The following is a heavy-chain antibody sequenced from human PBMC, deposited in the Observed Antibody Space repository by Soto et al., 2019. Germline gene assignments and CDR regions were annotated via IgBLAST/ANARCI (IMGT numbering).Heavy chain of an antibody. CDR2: INTGYGNT. CDR1: GYTFTNYA. Sequence: ASVKVSCKASGYTFTNYAIHWVRQAPGQRLEWMGWINTGYGNTKYSQNFQGRVTISRDTSASTVYMELSSLRSEDTAVYYCARVYYYGSGISIYYGMDVWGQGTTVTVSS. J-gene: IGHJ6*02. CDR3: ARVYYYGSGISIYYGMDV. V-gene: IGHV1-3*04. D-gene: IGHD3-10*01.